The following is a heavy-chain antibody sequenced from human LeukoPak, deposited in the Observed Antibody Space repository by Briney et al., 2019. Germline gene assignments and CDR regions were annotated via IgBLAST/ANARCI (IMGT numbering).Heavy chain of an antibody. J-gene: IGHJ3*02. V-gene: IGHV3-21*01. CDR2: ISSSSTYI. Sequence: PGSSLRLSCAASGFTFTTYSMNWVRQSPGKGLEWVSSISSSSTYIYYADSVKGRFTISRDNAKSSLYLQLNSLRAEDTAVYYCARGSPAAGGKGAFHIWGPGTLVTVSS. CDR3: ARGSPAAGGKGAFHI. CDR1: GFTFTTYS. D-gene: IGHD6-13*01.